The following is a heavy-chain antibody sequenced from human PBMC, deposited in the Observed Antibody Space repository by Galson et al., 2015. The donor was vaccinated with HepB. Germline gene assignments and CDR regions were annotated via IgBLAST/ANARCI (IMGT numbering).Heavy chain of an antibody. D-gene: IGHD4-17*01. J-gene: IGHJ4*02. V-gene: IGHV3-21*01. CDR2: ISSSSSYI. CDR3: ASGFMTTVTNFGY. CDR1: GFTFSSYS. Sequence: SLRLSCAASGFTFSSYSVNWVRQAPGKGLEWVSSISSSSSYIYYADSVKGRFTISRDNAKNSLYLQMNSLRAEDTAVYYCASGFMTTVTNFGYWGQGTLVTVSS.